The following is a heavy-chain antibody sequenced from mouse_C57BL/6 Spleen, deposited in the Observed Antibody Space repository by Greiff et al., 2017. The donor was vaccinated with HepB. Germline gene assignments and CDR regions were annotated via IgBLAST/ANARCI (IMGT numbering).Heavy chain of an antibody. J-gene: IGHJ1*03. V-gene: IGHV1-52*01. Sequence: VQLQQPGAELVRPGSSVKLSCKASGYTFTSYWMHWVKQRPIQGLDWIGNIDPSDSETHYNQKFKDKATLTVDKSSSTAYMQLSSLTSEDSAVYYCARDWEGYFDVWGTGTTVTVSS. CDR2: IDPSDSET. CDR3: ARDWEGYFDV. CDR1: GYTFTSYW. D-gene: IGHD4-1*01.